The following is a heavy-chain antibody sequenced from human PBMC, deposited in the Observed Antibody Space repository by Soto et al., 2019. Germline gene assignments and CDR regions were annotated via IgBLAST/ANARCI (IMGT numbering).Heavy chain of an antibody. V-gene: IGHV3-23*01. Sequence: PGGSLRLSCAASGFTFSSYAMSWVRQAPGKGLEWVSVIPGSGGSTNYADSVKGRFTISRDNVKNTLYLQMNSLRAEDTAIYYCARSLGSKNAFDIWAQGQRSPSPQ. J-gene: IGHJ3*02. D-gene: IGHD3-3*01. CDR3: ARSLGSKNAFDI. CDR2: IPGSGGST. CDR1: GFTFSSYA.